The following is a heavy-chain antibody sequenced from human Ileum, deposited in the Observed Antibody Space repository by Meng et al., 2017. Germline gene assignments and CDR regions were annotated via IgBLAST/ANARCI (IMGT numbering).Heavy chain of an antibody. V-gene: IGHV4-34*01. CDR3: ARNYYDSSGEDSNDY. CDR2: INHSGST. D-gene: IGHD3-22*01. J-gene: IGHJ4*02. Sequence: VQLKQWGAVLLKPPVTLSLTCAVYGGSFSGYYWSWIRQPPGKGLEWIGEINHSGSTNYNPSLKSRVTISVDTSKNQFSLKLSSVTAADTAVYYCARNYYDSSGEDSNDYWGQGTLVTVSS. CDR1: GGSFSGYY.